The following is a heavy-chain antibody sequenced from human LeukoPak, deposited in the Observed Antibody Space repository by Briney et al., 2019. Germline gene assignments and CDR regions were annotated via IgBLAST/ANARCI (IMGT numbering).Heavy chain of an antibody. CDR3: ARDDASTARASGMDV. CDR2: ISRDSAFV. J-gene: IGHJ6*04. V-gene: IGHV3-21*01. Sequence: GGSLRLSCAASGFTLSAYDMNWVRPAPGKGLEWVSYISRDSAFVYYADSVKGRLTISRDNAKNSLYLQMESLRGEDTAVYYCARDDASTARASGMDVWGIGATVTVSS. D-gene: IGHD6-6*01. CDR1: GFTLSAYD.